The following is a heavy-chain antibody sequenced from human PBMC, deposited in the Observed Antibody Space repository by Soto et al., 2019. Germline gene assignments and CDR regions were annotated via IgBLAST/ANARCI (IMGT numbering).Heavy chain of an antibody. CDR2: IYYSGST. CDR3: ARAAGDGDYYKYYYYGMDV. V-gene: IGHV4-30-4*01. CDR1: GGSISSGDYY. J-gene: IGHJ6*02. Sequence: QVQLQESGPGLVKPSQTLSLTCTVSGGSISSGDYYWSWIRQPPGKGLEWIGYIYYSGSTYYNPSLKSRVTISVDTSKNQFSLKLSSVTAADTAVYYCARAAGDGDYYKYYYYGMDVWGQGTTVTVSS. D-gene: IGHD4-17*01.